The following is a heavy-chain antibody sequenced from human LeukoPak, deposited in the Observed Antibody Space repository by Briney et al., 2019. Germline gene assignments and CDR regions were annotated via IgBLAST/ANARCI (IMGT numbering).Heavy chain of an antibody. D-gene: IGHD6-13*01. CDR2: IIPIFGTA. Sequence: ASVKVSCKASGGTFSSYAISWVRQAPGQGLEWMGGIIPIFGTANYAQKFQGRVTITTDESTSTAYMELSSLRSEDTAVDYCARDMAAAGTWGYYYYYMDVWGKGTTVTVSS. CDR3: ARDMAAAGTWGYYYYYMDV. V-gene: IGHV1-69*05. CDR1: GGTFSSYA. J-gene: IGHJ6*03.